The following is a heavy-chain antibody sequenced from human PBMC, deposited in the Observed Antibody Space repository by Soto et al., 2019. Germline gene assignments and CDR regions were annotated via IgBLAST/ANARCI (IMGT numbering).Heavy chain of an antibody. V-gene: IGHV4-34*01. J-gene: IGHJ4*02. CDR3: ASIYDILTGYGYDY. CDR1: GGSFSGYY. D-gene: IGHD3-9*01. CDR2: INHSGST. Sequence: PSETLSLTCAVYGGSFSGYYWSWIRQPPGKGLEWIGEINHSGSTNYNPSLKSRVTISVDTSKNQFSLKLSSVTAADTAVYYCASIYDILTGYGYDYWGQGTLVTVSS.